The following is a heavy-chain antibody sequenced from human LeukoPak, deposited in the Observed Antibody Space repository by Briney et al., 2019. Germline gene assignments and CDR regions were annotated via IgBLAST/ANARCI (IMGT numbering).Heavy chain of an antibody. CDR2: ISGSGGST. V-gene: IGHV3-23*01. D-gene: IGHD6-6*01. CDR3: AKDLVAEPGPYSSSSGAFDY. CDR1: GFTFSSYA. J-gene: IGHJ4*02. Sequence: GGSLRLSCAASGFTFSSYAMSWVRQAPGKGLEWVSAISGSGGSTYYADSVKGRFTISRDNSKNTLYLQMNSLRAEDTAVYYCAKDLVAEPGPYSSSSGAFDYWGQGTLVTVSS.